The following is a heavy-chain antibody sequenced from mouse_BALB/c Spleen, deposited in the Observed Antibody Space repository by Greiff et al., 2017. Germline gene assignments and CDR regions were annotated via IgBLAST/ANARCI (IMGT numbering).Heavy chain of an antibody. CDR1: GYTFTSYW. V-gene: IGHV1S81*02. CDR3: ARWGYGNLFDY. D-gene: IGHD2-10*02. CDR2: INPSNGRT. Sequence: QVQLQQPGAELVKPGASVKLPCKASGYTFTSYWMHWVKQRPGQGLEWIGEINPSNGRTNYNEKFKSKATLTVDKSSSTAYMQLSSLTSEDSAVYYCARWGYGNLFDYWGQGTTLTVSS. J-gene: IGHJ2*01.